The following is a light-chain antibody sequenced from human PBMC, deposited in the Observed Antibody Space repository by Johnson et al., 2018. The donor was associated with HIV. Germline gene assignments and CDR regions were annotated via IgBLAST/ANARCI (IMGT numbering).Light chain of an antibody. J-gene: IGLJ1*01. CDR2: DNN. CDR1: SSNIGNNY. CDR3: GTWDSSLSACYV. V-gene: IGLV1-51*01. Sequence: QSVLTQPPSVSAAPGQKVTISCSGSSSNIGNNYVSWYQQLPGTAPKLLIYDNNKRPSGTPDRFSGSKSGTSATLGITGLQTGDEADYYCGTWDSSLSACYVFGTGTKVSV.